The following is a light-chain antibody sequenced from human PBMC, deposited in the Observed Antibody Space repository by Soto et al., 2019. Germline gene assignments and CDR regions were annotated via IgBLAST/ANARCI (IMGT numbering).Light chain of an antibody. J-gene: IGLJ3*02. Sequence: QSVLTQPRSVSGSPGQSVTISCTGTSSDVGGYNFVSWYQHHPGKAPILIIYDVSKRPSGVPDRFSGSKSGNTASLTISGLQADDEADYYCCSYAGSFTLVFGGGTKLTVL. CDR1: SSDVGGYNF. CDR3: CSYAGSFTLV. V-gene: IGLV2-11*01. CDR2: DVS.